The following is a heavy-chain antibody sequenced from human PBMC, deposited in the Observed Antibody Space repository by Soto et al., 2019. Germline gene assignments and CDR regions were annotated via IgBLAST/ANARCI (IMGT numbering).Heavy chain of an antibody. CDR1: GGSFSGYY. J-gene: IGHJ5*02. CDR3: ARVKRPGYCSGGSCRPNWFDP. Sequence: PSETLSLTCAVYGGSFSGYYWSWIRQPPGKGLEWIGEINHSGSTNYNPSLKSRVTISVDKSKNQFSLKLSSVTAADTAVYYCARVKRPGYCSGGSCRPNWFDPWGQGTLVTVSS. V-gene: IGHV4-34*01. D-gene: IGHD2-15*01. CDR2: INHSGST.